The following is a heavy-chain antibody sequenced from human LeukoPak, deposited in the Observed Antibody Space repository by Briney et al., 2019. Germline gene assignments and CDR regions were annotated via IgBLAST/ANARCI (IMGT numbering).Heavy chain of an antibody. V-gene: IGHV4-30-4*01. D-gene: IGHD6-13*01. Sequence: SQTPSLTCTVSGGSISSGDYYWSWIRPPPGKSLEWIGYIYYSGSTYYNPSLKSRVTVSVDTSKNQFPLKLSSVTAADTAVYYCARSDPGIAAAGLNPFDYWGQGTLVTVSS. CDR1: GGSISSGDYY. CDR2: IYYSGST. CDR3: ARSDPGIAAAGLNPFDY. J-gene: IGHJ4*02.